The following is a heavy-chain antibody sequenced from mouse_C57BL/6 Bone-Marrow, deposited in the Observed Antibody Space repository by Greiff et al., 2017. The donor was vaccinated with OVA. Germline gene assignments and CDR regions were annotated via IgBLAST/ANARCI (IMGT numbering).Heavy chain of an antibody. J-gene: IGHJ4*01. CDR3: ARDYYYGSSLYAMDY. Sequence: VMLVESGPELVKPGASVKISCKASGYAFSSSWMNWVKQRPGKGLEWIGRIYPGDGDTNYNGKFKGKATLTADKSSSTAYMQLSSLTSEDSAVYFCARDYYYGSSLYAMDYWGQGTSVTVSS. CDR2: IYPGDGDT. CDR1: GYAFSSSW. V-gene: IGHV1-82*01. D-gene: IGHD1-1*01.